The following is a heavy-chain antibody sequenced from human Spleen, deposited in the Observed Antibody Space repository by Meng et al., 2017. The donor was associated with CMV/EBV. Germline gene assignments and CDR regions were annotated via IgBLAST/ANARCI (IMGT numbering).Heavy chain of an antibody. CDR3: ARSTIRDY. D-gene: IGHD3-3*01. V-gene: IGHV3-21*01. CDR1: GFTFSSYS. J-gene: IGHJ4*02. CDR2: ISSSSSYI. Sequence: GESLKISCAASGFTFSSYSMNWVRQAPGKGLEWVSSISSSSSYIYYADSLKGRFTISRDNAKNSLYLQMHSLRAEDTAVYYCARSTIRDYWGQGTLVTVSS.